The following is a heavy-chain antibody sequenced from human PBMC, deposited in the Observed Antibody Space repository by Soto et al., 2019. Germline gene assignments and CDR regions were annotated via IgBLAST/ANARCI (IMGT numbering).Heavy chain of an antibody. V-gene: IGHV3-74*01. CDR1: GFTFDYYW. CDR3: ARGDRGGFDL. J-gene: IGHJ3*01. D-gene: IGHD3-10*01. Sequence: EVQLVESGGGLVQPGESLRLSCAASGFTFDYYWMHWVRQAPGKGLVWVSRVHSDGTTTTYADSVKGRFTISRDNARNTVSLQRGSLRAEDTAIYYCARGDRGGFDLWGHGTVVTVSS. CDR2: VHSDGTTT.